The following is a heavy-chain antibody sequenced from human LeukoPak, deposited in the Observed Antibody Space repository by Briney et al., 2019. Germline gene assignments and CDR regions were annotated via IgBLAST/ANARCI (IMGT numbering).Heavy chain of an antibody. J-gene: IGHJ4*02. V-gene: IGHV3-64*01. CDR1: GFTFSSYA. D-gene: IGHD6-19*01. CDR2: ISSNGGST. Sequence: PGGSLRLSCAASGFTFSSYAMHWVRQAPGKGLEYVSAISSNGGSTYYANSVKGRFTISRDNSKNTLYLQMGSLRAEDMAVYYCARDGMGAWYGLDYWGQGTLVTVSS. CDR3: ARDGMGAWYGLDY.